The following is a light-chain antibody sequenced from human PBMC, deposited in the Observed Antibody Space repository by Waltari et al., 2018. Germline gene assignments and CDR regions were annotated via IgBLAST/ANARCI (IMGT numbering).Light chain of an antibody. J-gene: IGLJ2*01. V-gene: IGLV2-14*03. Sequence: QSALTQPASVSGSPGQAITISCTGSSIDVETYDFVSWYQRHPGKVPKLIIYDVNIRPSGVPDRFSGSKSGNTASLTISGLQAEDEAIYYGNSYTGSNTVVFGGGTKLTVL. CDR1: SIDVETYDF. CDR2: DVN. CDR3: NSYTGSNTVV.